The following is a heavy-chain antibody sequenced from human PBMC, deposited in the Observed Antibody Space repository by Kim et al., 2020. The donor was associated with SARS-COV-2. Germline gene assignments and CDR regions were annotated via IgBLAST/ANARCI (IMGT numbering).Heavy chain of an antibody. CDR3: ARAKYYDTSFDY. CDR2: IYYSGSS. V-gene: IGHV4-39*01. CDR1: GCSISSSSYY. J-gene: IGHJ4*02. D-gene: IGHD3-22*01. Sequence: SETLSLTCTVSGCSISSSSYYWGWIRQPPGKELEWIGSIYYSGSSYYNPSLKSRVSISVDTSKNQFSLKLSSVSAADTAVYYCARAKYYDTSFDYWGQGTLVTVSS.